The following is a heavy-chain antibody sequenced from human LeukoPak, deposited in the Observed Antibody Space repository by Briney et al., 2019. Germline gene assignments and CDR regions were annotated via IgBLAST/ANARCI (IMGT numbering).Heavy chain of an antibody. CDR2: INHSGRT. D-gene: IGHD4-23*01. CDR3: ARDPTTVVTLPYYFDF. V-gene: IGHV4-34*01. CDR1: GGSFFGSH. J-gene: IGHJ4*02. Sequence: SETLSLTRAVSGGSFFGSHWNWIRQSPEKGLEWIGEINHSGRTNYNPSLKSRVTIPVDTSKSQFFLKLTSVTAADTAVYYCARDPTTVVTLPYYFDFWGQGTLVTVSS.